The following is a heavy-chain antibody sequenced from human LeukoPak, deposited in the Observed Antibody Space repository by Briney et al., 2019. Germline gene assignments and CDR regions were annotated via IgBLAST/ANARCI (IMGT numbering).Heavy chain of an antibody. CDR2: IHYSGST. J-gene: IGHJ4*02. CDR1: GGSISRYY. Sequence: PSETLSLTCTVSGGSISRYYWSWIRQPPGNRLEWIGYIHYSGSTNYNPSLKSRVTISVDTSKNQFSLKLSSVTAADTAVYFCASLSGWRLNYWGQGTLVTVSS. V-gene: IGHV4-59*08. D-gene: IGHD6-19*01. CDR3: ASLSGWRLNY.